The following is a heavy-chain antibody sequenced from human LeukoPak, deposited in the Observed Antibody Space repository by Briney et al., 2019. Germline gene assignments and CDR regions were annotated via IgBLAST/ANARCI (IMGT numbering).Heavy chain of an antibody. CDR2: INHSGST. D-gene: IGHD3-10*01. J-gene: IGHJ5*02. CDR1: GGSFSGYY. Sequence: SETLSLTCAVYGGSFSGYYWSWIRQPPGKGLEWIGEINHSGSTNYDPSLKSRVTISVDTSKNQFSLKLSSVTAADTAVYYCARVLRSYYYGSGSLGDWFDPWGQGTLVTVSS. CDR3: ARVLRSYYYGSGSLGDWFDP. V-gene: IGHV4-34*01.